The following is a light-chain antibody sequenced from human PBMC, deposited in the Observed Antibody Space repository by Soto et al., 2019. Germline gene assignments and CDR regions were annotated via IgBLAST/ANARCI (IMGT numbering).Light chain of an antibody. CDR3: QQANSFPLT. J-gene: IGKJ4*01. CDR2: DAS. V-gene: IGKV3-15*01. CDR1: QSVSSN. Sequence: EIAMTQSPATLSVSPGERATLSCRASQSVSSNLAWYQQKPGQAPRLLISDASTRATGIPARFSGSGSGTEFTLTISSLQPEDFATYYCQQANSFPLTFGGGTKVDIK.